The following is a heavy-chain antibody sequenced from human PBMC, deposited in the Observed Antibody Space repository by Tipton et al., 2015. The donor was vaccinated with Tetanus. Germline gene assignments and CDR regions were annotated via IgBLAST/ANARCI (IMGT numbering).Heavy chain of an antibody. CDR1: GGSFSLYY. V-gene: IGHV4-34*01. Sequence: TLSLICTVSGGSFSLYYWNWVRQSPGKGLEWIGEISHSGSSSYSPSLKSRVTISVDTSKNQFSLRLRSVAAADTAVYYCARGGRDAYNNPLGAFDVWGRGTTVPVSS. J-gene: IGHJ3*01. CDR2: ISHSGSS. D-gene: IGHD5-24*01. CDR3: ARGGRDAYNNPLGAFDV.